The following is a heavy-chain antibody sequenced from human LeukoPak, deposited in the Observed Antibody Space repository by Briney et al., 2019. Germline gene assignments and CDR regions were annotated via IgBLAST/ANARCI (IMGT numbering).Heavy chain of an antibody. J-gene: IGHJ4*02. CDR2: ISGSGGST. D-gene: IGHD6-19*01. CDR1: GFTFSSYA. V-gene: IGHV3-23*01. CDR3: ARARIRLGGWYAFDY. Sequence: GGSLRLSCAASGFTFSSYAMSWVRQAPGKGLEWVSGISGSGGSTYYADSVKGRFTISRDTSKNTLFLQMNSLRAEDTAVYYCARARIRLGGWYAFDYWGQGTLVTVSS.